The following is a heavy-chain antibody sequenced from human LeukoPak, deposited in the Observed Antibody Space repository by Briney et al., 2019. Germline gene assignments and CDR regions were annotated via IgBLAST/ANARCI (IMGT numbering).Heavy chain of an antibody. D-gene: IGHD3-10*01. CDR3: AKDRSYYYGSGGFFDY. Sequence: PGGSLRLSCAASGFTFSSYAMSWVRQAPGKGLEWVSAISGSGGSTYYAGSVKGRFPISRDNSKNTLYLQMNSLRAEDTAVYYCAKDRSYYYGSGGFFDYWGQGTLVTVSS. CDR2: ISGSGGST. V-gene: IGHV3-23*01. CDR1: GFTFSSYA. J-gene: IGHJ4*02.